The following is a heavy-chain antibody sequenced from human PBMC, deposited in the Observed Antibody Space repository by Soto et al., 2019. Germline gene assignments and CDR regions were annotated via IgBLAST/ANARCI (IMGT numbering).Heavy chain of an antibody. Sequence: EVQLVESGGGLVQPGGSLRLSCAASGFTLSSYWMSWVRQAPGKGLEWVANIKQDGSEKYYVDSVKGRFTISRDTAKSSLYLQLHGLRAEDTAVYYCAREYGDRYSPRYSGMDVWGQGTTVTVSS. D-gene: IGHD2-21*02. J-gene: IGHJ6*02. V-gene: IGHV3-7*05. CDR2: IKQDGSEK. CDR1: GFTLSSYW. CDR3: AREYGDRYSPRYSGMDV.